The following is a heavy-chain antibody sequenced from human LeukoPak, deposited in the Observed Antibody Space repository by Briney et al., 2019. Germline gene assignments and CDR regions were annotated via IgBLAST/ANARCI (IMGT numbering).Heavy chain of an antibody. CDR1: GFTFSSYS. D-gene: IGHD6-13*01. CDR2: ISSSSSTI. CDR3: AKERAAGGNVALWNHFDN. Sequence: GGSLRLSCAASGFTFSSYSMNWVRQAPGKGLEWVSYISSSSSTIYYADSVKGRFTISRDNAKNSLYLQMNSLRDVDTAVYYCAKERAAGGNVALWNHFDNWGQGTLVTVSS. V-gene: IGHV3-48*02. J-gene: IGHJ4*02.